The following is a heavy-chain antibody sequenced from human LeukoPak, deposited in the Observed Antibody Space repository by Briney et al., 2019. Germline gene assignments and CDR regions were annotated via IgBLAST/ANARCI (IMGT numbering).Heavy chain of an antibody. J-gene: IGHJ6*02. D-gene: IGHD3-22*01. CDR1: GYTLTELS. CDR2: FDPEDGET. CDR3: ATSGPSHYYDSSGAYYYYYGMDV. Sequence: ASVKVSCKVSGYTLTELSMHWVRQAPGKGLEWMGGFDPEDGETIYAQKSQGRVTMTEDTSTDTAYMELSSLRSEDTAVYYCATSGPSHYYDSSGAYYYYYGMDVWGQGTTVTVSS. V-gene: IGHV1-24*01.